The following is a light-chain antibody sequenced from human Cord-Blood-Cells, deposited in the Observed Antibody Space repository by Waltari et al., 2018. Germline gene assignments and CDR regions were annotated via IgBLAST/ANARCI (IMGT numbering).Light chain of an antibody. J-gene: IGLJ3*02. CDR3: SSYTSSSKV. Sequence: QPALTQPASVSGSPGPSIPISCTGTSSDVGGSNYVSWYQQHPGKAPKLMIYDVSKRPSGVSNRFSGSKSGNTASLTISGLQAEDEADYYCSSYTSSSKVFGGGTKLTVL. CDR2: DVS. V-gene: IGLV2-14*01. CDR1: SSDVGGSNY.